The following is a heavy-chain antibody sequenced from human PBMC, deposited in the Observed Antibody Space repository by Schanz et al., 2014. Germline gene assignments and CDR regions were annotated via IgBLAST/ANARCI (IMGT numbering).Heavy chain of an antibody. CDR3: ARSEMDRGVIWGY. D-gene: IGHD3-10*01. V-gene: IGHV3-7*01. CDR1: GFNFSTYA. Sequence: VHLVESGGGVVQPGGSLRLSCAASGFNFSTYALHWVRQAPGKGLEWVANIRQEGSEKYYVDSVKGRFTVSRDDAKNSQYLQMNSLRVEDTAVYYCARSEMDRGVIWGYWGQGTLVTVSS. CDR2: IRQEGSEK. J-gene: IGHJ4*02.